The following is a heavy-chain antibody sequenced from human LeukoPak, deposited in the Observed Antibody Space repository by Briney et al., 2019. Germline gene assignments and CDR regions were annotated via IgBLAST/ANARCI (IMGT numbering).Heavy chain of an antibody. Sequence: RGSPRLSCAASGVTLSSYAMHWVRQAPSKGLEWVAVISYDGSNKYYADSVKGRFTISRDNSKNTLYLQMNSLRAEDTAVYYCARDRYCSSTSCYNWFDPWGQGTLVTVSS. J-gene: IGHJ5*02. CDR2: ISYDGSNK. D-gene: IGHD2-2*01. V-gene: IGHV3-30-3*01. CDR1: GVTLSSYA. CDR3: ARDRYCSSTSCYNWFDP.